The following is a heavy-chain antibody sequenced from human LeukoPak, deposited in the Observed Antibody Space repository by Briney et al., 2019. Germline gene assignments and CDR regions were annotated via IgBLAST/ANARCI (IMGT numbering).Heavy chain of an antibody. V-gene: IGHV5-51*01. D-gene: IGHD6-19*01. CDR2: VYPGDSDT. Sequence: GESLKISCKGSGYSFTSHWIGWVRQMPGKGLEWMGIVYPGDSDTRYSPSFQGQVTISADKSIRTAYLQWNSLKASDTAIYYCASAVAVAGPDAFDIWGHGTMVTVSS. J-gene: IGHJ3*02. CDR3: ASAVAVAGPDAFDI. CDR1: GYSFTSHW.